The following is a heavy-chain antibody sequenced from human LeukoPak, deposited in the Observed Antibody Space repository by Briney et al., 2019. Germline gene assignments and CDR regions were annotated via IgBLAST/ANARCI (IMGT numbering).Heavy chain of an antibody. CDR3: AREQRGYDCYY. CDR1: GFNFNNYA. V-gene: IGHV3-30*04. CDR2: ITYDGSNE. D-gene: IGHD5-12*01. Sequence: PGRSLRLSCAASGFNFNNYAMHWVRQAPGKGLEWVALITYDGSNEYYADSVKGRFTISRDDSRNTLYLQMNSLRGEDTAVYYCAREQRGYDCYYWGQGTLVTVSS. J-gene: IGHJ4*02.